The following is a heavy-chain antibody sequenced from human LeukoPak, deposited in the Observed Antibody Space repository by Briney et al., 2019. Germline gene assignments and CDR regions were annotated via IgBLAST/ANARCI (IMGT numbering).Heavy chain of an antibody. CDR2: IRYDGSNK. Sequence: PGGSLRLSCAASGFAFSSYGMHWVRQAPGKGLEWVAFIRYDGSNKYYADSVKGRFTISRDNAKNSLYLQMNSLRAEDTAVYYCARAYYYGSTSGDYWGQGTLVTVSS. CDR3: ARAYYYGSTSGDY. D-gene: IGHD3-10*01. J-gene: IGHJ4*02. CDR1: GFAFSSYG. V-gene: IGHV3-30*02.